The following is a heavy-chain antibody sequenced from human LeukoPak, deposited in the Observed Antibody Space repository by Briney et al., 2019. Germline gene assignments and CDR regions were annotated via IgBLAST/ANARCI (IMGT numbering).Heavy chain of an antibody. Sequence: GGSLRLSCAASGFTFSSYGMHWVRRAPGKGMEWVAIISYDGSNKYYADSVKGRFTISRDNSKNTLYLQMNSLRAEDTAVYYCAKDHYSSGWYFDYWGQGTLVTVSS. CDR3: AKDHYSSGWYFDY. CDR1: GFTFSSYG. CDR2: ISYDGSNK. D-gene: IGHD6-19*01. J-gene: IGHJ4*02. V-gene: IGHV3-30*18.